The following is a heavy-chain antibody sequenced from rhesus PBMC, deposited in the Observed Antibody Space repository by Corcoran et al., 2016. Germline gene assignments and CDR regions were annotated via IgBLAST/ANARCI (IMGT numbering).Heavy chain of an antibody. D-gene: IGHD4-23*01. J-gene: IGHJ4*01. CDR3: AREDSNYDYFDY. Sequence: EVQLVESGGGLVQPGGSLRLSCAASGFTFIDHSMAWVRQSPGQGLDWVSIISGIRSSTDYPDAVKGRFNISKDNAKNTLYLQMNSPRAEDTAVDYCAREDSNYDYFDYWGQGVLVTVSS. V-gene: IGHV3-37*01. CDR1: GFTFIDHS. CDR2: ISGIRSST.